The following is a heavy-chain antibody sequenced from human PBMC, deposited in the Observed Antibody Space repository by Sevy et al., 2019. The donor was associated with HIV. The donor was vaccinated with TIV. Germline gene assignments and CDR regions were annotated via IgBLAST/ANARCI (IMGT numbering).Heavy chain of an antibody. CDR1: GFTFSSYW. CDR2: INSDGSGT. V-gene: IGHV3-74*01. Sequence: GGSLRLSCAASGFTFSSYWMHWVRQAPGKGLVWVSRINSDGSGTSYADSVKGRFTISRDNAKNTLYLQMNSLRAEDTAGYYCARDVVSVQRGRDVWGQGTTVTVSS. J-gene: IGHJ6*02. CDR3: ARDVVSVQRGRDV. D-gene: IGHD2-21*01.